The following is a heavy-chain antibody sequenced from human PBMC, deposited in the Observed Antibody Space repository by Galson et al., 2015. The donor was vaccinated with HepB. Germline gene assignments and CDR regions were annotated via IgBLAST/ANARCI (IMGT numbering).Heavy chain of an antibody. CDR3: VKDRIYFGDRLPEI. Sequence: SLRLSCAASGFKFSDYYMSWIRQAPERGLEFVSYITRESRYTEYADSVKGRFTISRENSRNSLHLQMNSLRVEDTGVYYCVKDRIYFGDRLPEIWGRGVQVVVAS. CDR2: ITRESRYT. D-gene: IGHD3-10*01. V-gene: IGHV3-11*03. J-gene: IGHJ4*02. CDR1: GFKFSDYY.